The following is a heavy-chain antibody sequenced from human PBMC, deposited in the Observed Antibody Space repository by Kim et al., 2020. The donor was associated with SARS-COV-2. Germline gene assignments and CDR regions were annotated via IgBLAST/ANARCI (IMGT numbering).Heavy chain of an antibody. CDR1: GFTVSNNY. Sequence: GGSLRLSCAAPGFTVSNNYINWVRQAPGKGLEWVAVIYRGGQTYYTDSVKGRFTVSRDSSKNALFLQMNSLRAEDTATYYCARRSSSNWSHDYWGQGTLV. J-gene: IGHJ4*02. V-gene: IGHV3-53*01. D-gene: IGHD2-2*01. CDR3: ARRSSSNWSHDY. CDR2: IYRGGQT.